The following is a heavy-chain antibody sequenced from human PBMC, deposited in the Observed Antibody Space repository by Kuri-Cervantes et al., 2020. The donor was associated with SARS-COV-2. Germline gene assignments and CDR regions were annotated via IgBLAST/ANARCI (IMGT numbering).Heavy chain of an antibody. D-gene: IGHD3-10*01. Sequence: GGSLRLSCAASGFTFSSYAMSWVRQAPGKGLEWVSAISCSGGSTYYADSVKGRFTISRDNSKNTLYLQMNSLSAEDTAVYYCAKTTMVQGVIISGWIDYWGQGTLVTVSS. CDR2: ISCSGGST. CDR1: GFTFSSYA. V-gene: IGHV3-23*01. CDR3: AKTTMVQGVIISGWIDY. J-gene: IGHJ4*02.